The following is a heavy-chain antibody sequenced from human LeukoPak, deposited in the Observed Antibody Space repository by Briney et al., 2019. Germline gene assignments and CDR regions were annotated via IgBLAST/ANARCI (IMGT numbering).Heavy chain of an antibody. CDR2: IIPIFGTA. CDR1: GGTFSSYS. J-gene: IGHJ3*02. CDR3: ARSDHNSWNAFDI. D-gene: IGHD1-26*01. V-gene: IGHV1-69*06. Sequence: SVEVSCKASGGTFSSYSISWVRQAPGQGLEWMGGIIPIFGTANYAQKFQGRVTITADKSTSTAYMELSSLRSEDTAVYYCARSDHNSWNAFDIWGQGTMVTVSS.